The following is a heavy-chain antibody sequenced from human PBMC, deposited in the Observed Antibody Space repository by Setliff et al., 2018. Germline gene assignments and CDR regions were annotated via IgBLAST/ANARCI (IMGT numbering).Heavy chain of an antibody. V-gene: IGHV3-21*01. J-gene: IGHJ4*02. D-gene: IGHD2-2*01. Sequence: GGSLRLSCAASGFTFSSYGMNWVRQAPGKGLEWVSVISSSSTYISYADSVKGRFTISRDNAKNSLYLQMNSLRAEDTAVYYCARSESCGSTHCSPYDYWGQGTLVTVPQ. CDR3: ARSESCGSTHCSPYDY. CDR2: ISSSSTYI. CDR1: GFTFSSYG.